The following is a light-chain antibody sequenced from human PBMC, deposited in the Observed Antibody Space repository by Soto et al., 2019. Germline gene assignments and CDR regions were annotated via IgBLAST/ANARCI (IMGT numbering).Light chain of an antibody. V-gene: IGKV3-15*01. J-gene: IGKJ3*01. CDR2: GAY. CDR3: QQYDNWPFT. Sequence: EIVMTQSPATLSVSPGERATLSCRASQSVSSNLAWYQQKPGQAPRLLIYGAYTRATGVPARFSGSGSGTEFTLTISSLQSEDFVVYYCQQYDNWPFTFGPGTKVDIK. CDR1: QSVSSN.